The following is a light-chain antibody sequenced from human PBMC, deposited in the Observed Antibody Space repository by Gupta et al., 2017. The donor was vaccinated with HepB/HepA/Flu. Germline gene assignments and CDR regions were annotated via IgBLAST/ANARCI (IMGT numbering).Light chain of an antibody. J-gene: IGLJ3*02. CDR2: DDN. CDR1: NNGRKS. Sequence: SYVLTQPPSVSVAPGKTARMTCGAYNNGRKSVHWYQQRPGQAPVLVVYDDNDRPSGIPERFSGSNSCNTATLTINRVEAGDEADYYCQVWDSISDHWVFGGGTKLTVL. CDR3: QVWDSISDHWV. V-gene: IGLV3-21*03.